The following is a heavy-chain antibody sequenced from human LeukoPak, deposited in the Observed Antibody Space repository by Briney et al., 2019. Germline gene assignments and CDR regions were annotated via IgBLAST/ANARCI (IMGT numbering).Heavy chain of an antibody. CDR3: AKVPTSNGDYADYFDY. CDR2: ISGSGGST. CDR1: GFTFNSYA. Sequence: PGGSLRLSCAASGFTFNSYAMSWVRQAPGKGLEWVSAISGSGGSTYYADSVKGRFTISRDNSKNTLYLQMNSLRAEGTAVYYCAKVPTSNGDYADYFDYWGQGTLVTVSS. V-gene: IGHV3-23*01. D-gene: IGHD4-17*01. J-gene: IGHJ4*02.